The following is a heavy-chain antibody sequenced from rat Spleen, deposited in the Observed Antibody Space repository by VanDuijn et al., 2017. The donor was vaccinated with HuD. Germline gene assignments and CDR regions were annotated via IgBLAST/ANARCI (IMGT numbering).Heavy chain of an antibody. J-gene: IGHJ2*01. Sequence: EVQLVESGGGLVQPGRSLKLSCAASGFTFSNYYMAWVCQAPTKGLEWVAYISAGGDNTYYRDSVKGRFTISRDNAKSTLYLQLDSLRSEDTATYYCTTDTFYDGTYYFDYWGQGVMVTVSS. CDR2: ISAGGDNT. CDR3: TTDTFYDGTYYFDY. CDR1: GFTFSNYY. V-gene: IGHV5-27*01. D-gene: IGHD1-12*02.